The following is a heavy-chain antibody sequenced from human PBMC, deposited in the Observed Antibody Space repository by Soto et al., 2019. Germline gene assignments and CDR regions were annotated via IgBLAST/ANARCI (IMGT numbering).Heavy chain of an antibody. Sequence: GGSLRLSCAASGFTFDTFAMSWVRQTPQRGLEWVSAISASGTGTLYTDSVKGRFTISRDVSKNTVYLQMNSLRAEDSAVYYCAKVPGWLYYDSSGHDAFDIWGQGTMVTVSS. CDR1: GFTFDTFA. V-gene: IGHV3-23*01. D-gene: IGHD3-22*01. CDR3: AKVPGWLYYDSSGHDAFDI. J-gene: IGHJ3*02. CDR2: ISASGTGT.